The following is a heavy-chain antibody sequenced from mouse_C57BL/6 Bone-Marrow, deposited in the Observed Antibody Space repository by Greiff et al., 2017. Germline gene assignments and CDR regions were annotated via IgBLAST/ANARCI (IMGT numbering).Heavy chain of an antibody. CDR3: ARQYYFDY. CDR1: GFTFSSYG. Sequence: EVKLMESGGDLVKPGGSLKLSCAASGFTFSSYGMSWVRQTPDKRLEWVANISSGGGCTYYPENVKGRFTISRYNAKNTPYLHMSRLKSEDTAMYYCARQYYFDYWGQGTTLTVSS. CDR2: ISSGGGCT. V-gene: IGHV5-6*01. J-gene: IGHJ2*01.